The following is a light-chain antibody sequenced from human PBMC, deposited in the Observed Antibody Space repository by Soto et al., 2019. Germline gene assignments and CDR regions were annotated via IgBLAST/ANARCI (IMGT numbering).Light chain of an antibody. CDR2: DVS. CDR3: SSYTSSSTHVV. V-gene: IGLV2-14*01. Sequence: QSALTQPASASGSPVQSITISCTRTSSDVGGYNYVSWYQQHPGKAPKLMIYDVSNRPSGVSNRFSGSNSGNTASLTISGLQAEDEADYYCSSYTSSSTHVVFGGGTQLTVL. CDR1: SSDVGGYNY. J-gene: IGLJ2*01.